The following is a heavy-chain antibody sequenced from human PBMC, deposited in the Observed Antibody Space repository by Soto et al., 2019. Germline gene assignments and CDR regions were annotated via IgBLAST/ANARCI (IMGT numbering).Heavy chain of an antibody. CDR3: ARDPGELLLFAFDI. CDR1: GFTFSSYG. Sequence: GGSLRLSCAASGFTFSSYGMHWVRQAPGKGLEWVAVIWYDGSNKYYADSVKGRFTISRDNSKNTLYLQMNSLRAEDTAVYYCARDPGELLLFAFDIWGQGIMVTVSS. CDR2: IWYDGSNK. V-gene: IGHV3-33*01. J-gene: IGHJ3*02. D-gene: IGHD1-26*01.